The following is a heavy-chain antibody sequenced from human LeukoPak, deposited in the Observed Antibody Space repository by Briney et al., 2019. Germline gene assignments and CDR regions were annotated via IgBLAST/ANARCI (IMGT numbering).Heavy chain of an antibody. J-gene: IGHJ4*02. CDR1: GLTFSTYP. CDR2: ISANGDKT. V-gene: IGHV3-23*01. CDR3: AKDRGY. Sequence: GGSLRLSCAVSGLTFSTYPMTWVRQAPGKGLKWVSAISANGDKTDYADSVKGRFTTSRDNSKNTLYLQMNSLRAEDTAVYYCAKDRGYWGQGTLVTVSS.